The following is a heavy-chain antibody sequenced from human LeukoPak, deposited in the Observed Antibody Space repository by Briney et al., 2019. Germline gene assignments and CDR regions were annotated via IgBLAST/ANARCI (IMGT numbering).Heavy chain of an antibody. CDR1: GFTLSSYW. CDR2: IKQDGSEK. V-gene: IGHV3-7*01. D-gene: IGHD1-26*01. CDR3: ARALKGVRRRIAGDTTFEYYYYMDV. J-gene: IGHJ6*03. Sequence: GGSLRLSCAASGFTLSSYWMSWVRQAPGKGLEWVANIKQDGSEKYYVDSVKGRFTISRDNAKNSLYLQMNSLRAEDTAVYYCARALKGVRRRIAGDTTFEYYYYMDVWGKGTTVTISS.